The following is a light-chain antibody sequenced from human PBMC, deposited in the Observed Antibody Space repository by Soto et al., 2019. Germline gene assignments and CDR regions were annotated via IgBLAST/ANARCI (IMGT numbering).Light chain of an antibody. CDR1: QSVSSN. CDR2: GAS. Sequence: EIVMTQSPATLSVSPGERDTLSCTASQSVSSNLAWYQQKPGQAPRLLIYGASTRATGIPARFSGSGSGTEFTLIISGLQPDDSATYYCQQYTNTNNPWMFGQGTRWIS. J-gene: IGKJ1*01. CDR3: QQYTNTNNPWM. V-gene: IGKV3-15*01.